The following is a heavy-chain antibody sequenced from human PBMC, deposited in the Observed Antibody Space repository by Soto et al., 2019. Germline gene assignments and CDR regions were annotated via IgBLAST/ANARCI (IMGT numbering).Heavy chain of an antibody. J-gene: IGHJ6*02. Sequence: PGGSLRLSCEASGFSFSRNAMSWVRQAPGKGLEWVSSISSGGNTYYADSVKGRFTISRDNSKNTQSLQMTSLGAEDTAVYYCAKLGYCTGGTCYFDYYYGVDVWGQGTTVTVSS. CDR1: GFSFSRNA. D-gene: IGHD2-15*01. V-gene: IGHV3-23*01. CDR2: ISSGGNT. CDR3: AKLGYCTGGTCYFDYYYGVDV.